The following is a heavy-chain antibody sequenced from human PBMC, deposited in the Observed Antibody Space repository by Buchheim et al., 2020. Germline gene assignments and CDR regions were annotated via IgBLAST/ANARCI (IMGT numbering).Heavy chain of an antibody. CDR1: GFTFSSYA. V-gene: IGHV3-30-3*01. Sequence: QVQLVESGGGVVQPGRSLRLSCAASGFTFSSYAMHWVRQAPGKGLEWVAVISYDGSNKYYADSVKGRFTISRDNAKNSLYLQMNSLRAEDTAVYYCAREGASYDSHFGEYLYYWGQGTL. J-gene: IGHJ4*02. D-gene: IGHD3-10*01. CDR2: ISYDGSNK. CDR3: AREGASYDSHFGEYLYY.